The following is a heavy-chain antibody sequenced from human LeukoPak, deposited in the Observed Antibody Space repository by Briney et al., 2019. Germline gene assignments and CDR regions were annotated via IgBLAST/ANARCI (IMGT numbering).Heavy chain of an antibody. CDR3: ARELIVGATRRRGTYFDY. J-gene: IGHJ4*02. CDR2: IYYSGST. V-gene: IGHV4-59*12. D-gene: IGHD1-26*01. Sequence: SETLSLTCIVSGGSISSYYWSWIRQPPGKGLEWIGYIYYSGSTNYNPSLKSRVTISVDTSKNQFSLKLSSVTAADTAAYYCARELIVGATRRRGTYFDYWGQGTLVTVSS. CDR1: GGSISSYY.